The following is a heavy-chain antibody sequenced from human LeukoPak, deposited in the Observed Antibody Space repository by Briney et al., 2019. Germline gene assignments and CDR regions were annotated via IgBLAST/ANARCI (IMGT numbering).Heavy chain of an antibody. CDR3: ARAGSTVTLDY. J-gene: IGHJ4*02. Sequence: SETLSLTCAVYGGSFSGYYWSWIRQPPGKGLEWIGEINHSGSTNYNPSLKSRVTISVDTSKNQFSLKLSSLTAADTAVYYCARAGSTVTLDYWGQGTLVTVSS. CDR2: INHSGST. D-gene: IGHD4-17*01. CDR1: GGSFSGYY. V-gene: IGHV4-34*01.